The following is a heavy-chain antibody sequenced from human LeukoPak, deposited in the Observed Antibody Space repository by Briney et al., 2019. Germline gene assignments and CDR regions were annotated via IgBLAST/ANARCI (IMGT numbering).Heavy chain of an antibody. CDR2: IIPIFGTA. D-gene: IGHD2-21*02. J-gene: IGHJ4*02. CDR3: ASGGASYCGGDCYSASDY. Sequence: GSSVKVSCKASGGTFSSYAISWVRQAPGQGLEWMGGIIPIFGTANYAQKFQGRVTITADESTSTAYMELSSLRSGDTAVYYCASGGASYCGGDCYSASDYWGQGTLVTVSS. V-gene: IGHV1-69*01. CDR1: GGTFSSYA.